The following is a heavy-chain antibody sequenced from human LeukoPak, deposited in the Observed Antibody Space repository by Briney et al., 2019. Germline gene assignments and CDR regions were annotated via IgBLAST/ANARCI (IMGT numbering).Heavy chain of an antibody. D-gene: IGHD3/OR15-3a*01. Sequence: PGGSLRLSCAASGFSFSSYWMSWARQAPGKGLEWVANIKEDGSEKYYVDSVKGRLTISRDNAKNSLYLQMNSLRVEDTAVYYCARGGSWTGSFTDFDYWGQGTLVTVSS. CDR3: ARGGSWTGSFTDFDY. CDR1: GFSFSSYW. V-gene: IGHV3-7*03. CDR2: IKEDGSEK. J-gene: IGHJ4*02.